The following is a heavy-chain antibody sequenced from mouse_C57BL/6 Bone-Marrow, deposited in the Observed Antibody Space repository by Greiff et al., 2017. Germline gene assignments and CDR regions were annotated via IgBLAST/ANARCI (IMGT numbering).Heavy chain of an antibody. V-gene: IGHV1-15*01. D-gene: IGHD2-5*01. CDR2: IDPETGGT. CDR3: TRSGYSNYDYFDY. Sequence: VQLQQSGAELVRPGASVTLSCKASGYTFTDYEMHWVKQTPVHGLEWIGAIDPETGGTAYNQKFKGKAILTADKSSSTAYMELRSLTSEDSAVYYCTRSGYSNYDYFDYWGQGTTLTVAS. CDR1: GYTFTDYE. J-gene: IGHJ2*01.